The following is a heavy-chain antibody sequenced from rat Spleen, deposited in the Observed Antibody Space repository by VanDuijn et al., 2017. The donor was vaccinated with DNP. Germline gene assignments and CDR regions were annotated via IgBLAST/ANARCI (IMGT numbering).Heavy chain of an antibody. J-gene: IGHJ3*01. V-gene: IGHV5-19*01. CDR1: GFTFSNYG. Sequence: EVQLVESGGGLVQPGRSLKLSCAASGFTFSNYGMHWIRQAPTKGLEWVASISPSGGSTYYRDSVKGRFTISRDNAKNTQYLQMDSLRSEDMATYYCARPSGGWFAYWGQGTLVTVSS. CDR3: ARPSGGWFAY. CDR2: ISPSGGST. D-gene: IGHD1-4*01.